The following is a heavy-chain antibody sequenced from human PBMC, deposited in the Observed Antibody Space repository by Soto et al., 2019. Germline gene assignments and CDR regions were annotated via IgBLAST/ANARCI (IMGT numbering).Heavy chain of an antibody. D-gene: IGHD6-19*01. J-gene: IGHJ6*02. CDR2: ISAYNGNT. V-gene: IGHV1-18*04. CDR3: ARGRYSSGWPHLYYYYGMDV. Sequence: ASVKVSCKASGYTFTSYGISWVRQAPGQGLEWMGWISAYNGNTNYAQKLQGRVTMTTDTSTSTAYMELRSSVTAADTAVYYCARGRYSSGWPHLYYYYGMDVWGQGTTVTVS. CDR1: GYTFTSYG.